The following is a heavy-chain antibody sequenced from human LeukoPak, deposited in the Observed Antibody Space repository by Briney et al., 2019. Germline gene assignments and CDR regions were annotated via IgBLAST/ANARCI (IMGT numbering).Heavy chain of an antibody. CDR1: GFTVSSNF. D-gene: IGHD1-26*01. V-gene: IGHV3-53*01. J-gene: IGHJ4*02. CDR3: ATTISGSYGNKWSGAY. Sequence: GGSLRLSCAASGFTVSSNFMSWVRQAPGKGLEWVSVIFGGGSTYYADSVKGRFTLSRDTSKNTLHLPMNSLRAEDTAVYYCATTISGSYGNKWSGAYWGQGTLVTVSS. CDR2: IFGGGST.